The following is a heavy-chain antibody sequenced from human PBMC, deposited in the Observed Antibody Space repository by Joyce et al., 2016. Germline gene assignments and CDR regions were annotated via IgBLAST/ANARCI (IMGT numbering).Heavy chain of an antibody. CDR3: AKTRDGFTDGPCDD. J-gene: IGHJ4*02. CDR2: ITHDGNDE. V-gene: IGHV3-30*04. CDR1: GFTFNTYA. D-gene: IGHD5-24*01. Sequence: QVHLVESGGGVVQPGRSLRLSCAASGFTFNTYAIHWVRQTPGKGEEWVEIITHDGNDEYYTEAVKGRVTIARDNSRNTGYLLMNSLRPEDTGLYYCAKTRDGFTDGPCDDWGQGTLVTVSS.